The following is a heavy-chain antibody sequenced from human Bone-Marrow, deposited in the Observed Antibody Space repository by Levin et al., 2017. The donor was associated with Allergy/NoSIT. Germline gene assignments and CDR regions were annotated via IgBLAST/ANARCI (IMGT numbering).Heavy chain of an antibody. Sequence: GGSLRLSCVASGFTVSSNYMSWVRQAPGKGLEWVSVLYSDGRTYYADSVKGRFTISRDTPKNTLYLQMNSLRDEDTAVYYCTGPRGGWYGRGWFDPWGQGTRVTVSS. CDR3: TGPRGGWYGRGWFDP. CDR1: GFTVSSNY. J-gene: IGHJ5*02. CDR2: LYSDGRT. V-gene: IGHV3-66*04. D-gene: IGHD6-19*01.